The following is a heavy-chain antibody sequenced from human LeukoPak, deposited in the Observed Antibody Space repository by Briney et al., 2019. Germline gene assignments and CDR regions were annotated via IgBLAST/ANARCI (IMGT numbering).Heavy chain of an antibody. D-gene: IGHD2-15*01. CDR2: ISAYNGNT. V-gene: IGHV1-18*04. J-gene: IGHJ4*02. CDR3: SLGYCSGGSCYYDY. Sequence: GASVKVSCKASGYTFTSYGISWGRQAPGQGLEWMGWISAYNGNTNYAQKLQGRVTMTTDTSTSTAYMELRCLRSDDTAVYYCSLGYCSGGSCYYDYWGQGTLVTVSS. CDR1: GYTFTSYG.